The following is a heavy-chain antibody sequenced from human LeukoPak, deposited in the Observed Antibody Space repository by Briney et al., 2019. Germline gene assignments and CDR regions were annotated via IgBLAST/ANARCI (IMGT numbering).Heavy chain of an antibody. Sequence: PSETLSLTCTVSGESISGFYWTWIRQPPGKGLEWIGYIYYSGSTNYNPSLKSRVTISVDTSKNQFSLKLSSVTAADTAVYYCATTKGRYGDYPDYWGQGTLVTVSS. CDR1: GESISGFY. CDR2: IYYSGST. CDR3: ATTKGRYGDYPDY. J-gene: IGHJ4*02. V-gene: IGHV4-59*08. D-gene: IGHD4-17*01.